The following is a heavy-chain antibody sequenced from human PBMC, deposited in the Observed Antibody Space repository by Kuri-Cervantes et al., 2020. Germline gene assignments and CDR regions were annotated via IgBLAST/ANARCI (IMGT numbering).Heavy chain of an antibody. CDR3: AKEDYAMNY. CDR2: IWYDGSNK. V-gene: IGHV3-33*06. CDR1: GFTFDDYA. J-gene: IGHJ4*02. Sequence: GGSLRLSCAASGFTFDDYAIHWVRQAPGKGLEWVAVIWYDGSNKYYADSVKGRFTISRDNSKNTLYLQMNSLRAEDTAVYYCAKEDYAMNYWGQGTLVTVSS. D-gene: IGHD3-16*01.